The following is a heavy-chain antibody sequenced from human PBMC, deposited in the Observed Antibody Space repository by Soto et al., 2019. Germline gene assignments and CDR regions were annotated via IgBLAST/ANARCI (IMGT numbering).Heavy chain of an antibody. J-gene: IGHJ4*02. CDR2: INQNGSEQ. CDR3: STLSWDSSGWY. V-gene: IGHV3-7*03. Sequence: GGSLRLSCAASGFTFSSYAMSWVRQAPGRGLECVADINQNGSEQRYVDSVKGRFTISRDNAENSLYLQMNSLRAEDTAVYFCSTLSWDSSGWYWGQGTPVTVSS. D-gene: IGHD6-19*01. CDR1: GFTFSSYA.